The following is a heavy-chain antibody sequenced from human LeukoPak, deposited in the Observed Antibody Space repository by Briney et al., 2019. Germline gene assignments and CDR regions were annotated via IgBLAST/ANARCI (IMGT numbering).Heavy chain of an antibody. V-gene: IGHV1-2*02. CDR3: ARVFGAVHTVTNYDAFEN. Sequence: ASVKVSCKASGYTFTDYYMHWIRQAPGQGLECMGWINPDNGGTNYPLKFEGRVTMTRDTSISTAYMELSRLRSDDTAMYYCARVFGAVHTVTNYDAFENWGQGTMVSVSS. J-gene: IGHJ3*02. CDR2: INPDNGGT. D-gene: IGHD4-17*01. CDR1: GYTFTDYY.